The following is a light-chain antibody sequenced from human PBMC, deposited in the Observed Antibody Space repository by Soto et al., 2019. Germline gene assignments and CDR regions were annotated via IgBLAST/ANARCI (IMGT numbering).Light chain of an antibody. Sequence: EIVMTQSPATLSVSPGERATLSCRASQSVSTNLAWYQQKPGQAPRLLIYGASTRATGIPARFSGSGSGTEFTLTISSLQSEDFVVYSCQQYNNWPLTFGGGTKV. CDR1: QSVSTN. CDR2: GAS. V-gene: IGKV3-15*01. CDR3: QQYNNWPLT. J-gene: IGKJ4*01.